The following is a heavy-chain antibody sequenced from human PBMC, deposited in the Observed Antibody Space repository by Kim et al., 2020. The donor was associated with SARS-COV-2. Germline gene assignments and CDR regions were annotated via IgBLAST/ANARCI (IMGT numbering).Heavy chain of an antibody. V-gene: IGHV4-59*13. CDR2: ISNSGST. CDR3: AGGSGWLTDA. CDR1: GGSISTYY. Sequence: SQTLSLTCTVSGGSISTYYYTWIRHSPGKGLEWIGHISNSGSTNFNPSLKSRVSISSDTSKNQFSLRLTSVTAADMAVYYCAGGSGWLTDAWGQGSLVTVSS. J-gene: IGHJ5*02. D-gene: IGHD6-19*01.